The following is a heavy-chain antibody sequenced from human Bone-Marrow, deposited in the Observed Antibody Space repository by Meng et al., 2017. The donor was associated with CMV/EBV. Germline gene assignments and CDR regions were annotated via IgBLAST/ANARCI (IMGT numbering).Heavy chain of an antibody. V-gene: IGHV3-7*01. CDR3: ARDQNGMDV. CDR1: GFTFSSYW. J-gene: IGHJ6*01. CDR2: IKQDGSEK. Sequence: GESLKISCAASGFTFSSYWMSWVRQAPGKGLEWVANIKQDGSEKYYVDSVKGRFTISRDNAKNSLYLQMNSLRAEDTAVYYCARDQNGMDVWGQGTTVTVYS.